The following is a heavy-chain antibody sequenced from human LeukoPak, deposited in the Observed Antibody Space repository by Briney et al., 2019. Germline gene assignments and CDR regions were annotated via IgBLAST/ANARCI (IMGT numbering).Heavy chain of an antibody. CDR1: GESFSGYY. CDR2: INHSGST. J-gene: IGHJ4*02. V-gene: IGHV4-34*01. CDR3: ARLERGAHDY. D-gene: IGHD1-1*01. Sequence: SSETLSLTCADYGESFSGYYWSWIRQPPGKGLEWIGEINHSGSTNYNPSLKSRVTISVDTSKNQFSLKLSSVTAADTAVYYCARLERGAHDYWGQGTLVTVSS.